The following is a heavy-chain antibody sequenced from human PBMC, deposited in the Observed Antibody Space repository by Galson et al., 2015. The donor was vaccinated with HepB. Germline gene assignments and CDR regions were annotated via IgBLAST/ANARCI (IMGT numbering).Heavy chain of an antibody. J-gene: IGHJ6*02. D-gene: IGHD3-16*02. CDR1: GFTFSSYE. Sequence: SLRLSCAASGFTFSSYEMNWVRQAPGKGLEWVSYISSSGSTIYYADSVKGRFTISRDNAKNSLYLQMNSLRAEDTAVYYCARRPYRGYYGMDVWGQGTTVTVSS. CDR3: ARRPYRGYYGMDV. V-gene: IGHV3-48*03. CDR2: ISSSGSTI.